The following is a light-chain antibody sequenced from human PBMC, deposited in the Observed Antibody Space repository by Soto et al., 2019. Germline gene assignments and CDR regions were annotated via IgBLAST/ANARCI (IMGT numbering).Light chain of an antibody. Sequence: DIQASQSPSTLSGTVGDRVTINCRASQTISSWLAWYQQKPGKAPKLLIYKASTLKSGVPSRFSGSGSGTEFTLTISSLQPDDFATYYSQLSASLFGTFAEGTKVDI. CDR3: QLSASLFGT. V-gene: IGKV1-5*03. CDR2: KAS. J-gene: IGKJ1*01. CDR1: QTISSW.